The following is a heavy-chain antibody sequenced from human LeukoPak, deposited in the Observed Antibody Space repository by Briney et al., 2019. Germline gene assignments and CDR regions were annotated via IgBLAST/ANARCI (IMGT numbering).Heavy chain of an antibody. V-gene: IGHV1-2*02. Sequence: ASVKVSCKATGYTFTGYYMQWVRQAPGQGLEWMGWINPNSGGTNYAQKFQGRVTMTRDTSINTAYMELSSLTSDDTAIYFCARDPSHYYYTDVWGKGTTVTVSS. CDR2: INPNSGGT. CDR1: GYTFTGYY. CDR3: ARDPSHYYYTDV. J-gene: IGHJ6*03.